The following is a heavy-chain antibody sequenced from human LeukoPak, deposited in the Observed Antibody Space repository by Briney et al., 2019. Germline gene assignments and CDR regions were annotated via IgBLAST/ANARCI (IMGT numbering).Heavy chain of an antibody. J-gene: IGHJ6*03. CDR1: GGSISSYY. Sequence: PSETLSLTCTVSGGSISSYYWSRIRQPPGKGLEWIGYIYYSGSTNYNPSLKSRVTISVDTSKNQFSLKLSSVTAADTALYYCAKDRGGLRITYHYYMDVWGKGTTVTISS. V-gene: IGHV4-59*01. D-gene: IGHD4-17*01. CDR3: AKDRGGLRITYHYYMDV. CDR2: IYYSGST.